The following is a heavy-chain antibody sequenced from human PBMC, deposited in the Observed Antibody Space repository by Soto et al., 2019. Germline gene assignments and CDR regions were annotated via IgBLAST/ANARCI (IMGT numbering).Heavy chain of an antibody. CDR1: GFTFSSYW. J-gene: IGHJ6*02. D-gene: IGHD6-19*01. CDR3: ARVYPGSGWPYHYYGMDV. Sequence: EVQLVESGGGLVQPGGSLRLSCVASGFTFSSYWMSWVRQAPGKGLEWVGNIKQDGSEKYYVDSVKDRFTISRDNAKNSLYLQMNSLRAEDSAVYYCARVYPGSGWPYHYYGMDVWGQGTTVTVSS. CDR2: IKQDGSEK. V-gene: IGHV3-7*01.